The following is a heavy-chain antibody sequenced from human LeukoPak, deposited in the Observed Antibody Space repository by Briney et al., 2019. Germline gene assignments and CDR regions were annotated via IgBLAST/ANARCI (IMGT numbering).Heavy chain of an antibody. J-gene: IGHJ6*02. V-gene: IGHV3-7*03. CDR3: ARNNGMDV. Sequence: PGGSLRLSCAASGFTFSTSWMTWVRQAPGRGPEWVANVNRDGSETYYLDSVKGRFTISKDNAKNSLYPQMNSLRAEDTALYHCARNNGMDVWGQGTTVIVS. CDR1: GFTFSTSW. CDR2: VNRDGSET.